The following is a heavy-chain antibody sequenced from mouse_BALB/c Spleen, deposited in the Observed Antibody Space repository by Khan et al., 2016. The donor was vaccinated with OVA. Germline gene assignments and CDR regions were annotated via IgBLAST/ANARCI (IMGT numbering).Heavy chain of an antibody. CDR3: ASAYYYGRALDY. D-gene: IGHD1-1*01. V-gene: IGHV2-6-7*01. CDR2: IWGDGST. J-gene: IGHJ4*01. Sequence: QVQLKESGPGLVAPSQSLSITCTVSGFSFTGYGVNWVRQPPGKGLEWLGMIWGDGSTDYNSALKSRRSISKDNSTSQVFLKMNSLQTEDTARYYCASAYYYGRALDYWGQGTSVTVSS. CDR1: GFSFTGYG.